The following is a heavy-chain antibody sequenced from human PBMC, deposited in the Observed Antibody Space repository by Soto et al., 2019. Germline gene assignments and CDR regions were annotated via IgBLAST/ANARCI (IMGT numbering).Heavy chain of an antibody. V-gene: IGHV3-30*03. Sequence: VGSLRLSCAASGFTFSSYGMHWVRQAPGKGLEWVAFISYDGSNKYYADSVKGRFTISRDNSKNTLYLQMNSLRAEDTAVYYCARPRHNYYDSSGYSDAFDIWGQGTMVTVSS. D-gene: IGHD3-22*01. CDR2: ISYDGSNK. J-gene: IGHJ3*02. CDR3: ARPRHNYYDSSGYSDAFDI. CDR1: GFTFSSYG.